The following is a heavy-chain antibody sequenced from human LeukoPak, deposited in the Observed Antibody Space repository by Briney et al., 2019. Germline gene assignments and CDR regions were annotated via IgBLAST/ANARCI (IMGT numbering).Heavy chain of an antibody. CDR3: ARRRVVVAATRDYGMDV. V-gene: IGHV4-34*01. CDR1: GGSFSGYY. J-gene: IGHJ6*02. D-gene: IGHD2-15*01. Sequence: SETLSLTCAVYGGSFSGYYWSWIRQPPGKGLEWSGEINHSGSTNYNPSLKSRVTISVDTSKNQFSLKLSSVTAADTAVYYCARRRVVVAATRDYGMDVWGQGTTVTVSS. CDR2: INHSGST.